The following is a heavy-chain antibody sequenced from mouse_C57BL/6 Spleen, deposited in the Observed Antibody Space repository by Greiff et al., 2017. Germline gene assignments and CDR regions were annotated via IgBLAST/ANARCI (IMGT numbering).Heavy chain of an antibody. Sequence: QVQLQQSGAELMKPGASVKLSCKATGYTFTGYWIEWVKQRPGHGLEWIGEILPGSGSTNYNEKFKGKATFTAYTSSNTAYMQLSSLTTEDSAIYYCARGLLRGDYAMDYWGQGTSVTVSS. D-gene: IGHD2-3*01. CDR3: ARGLLRGDYAMDY. CDR1: GYTFTGYW. V-gene: IGHV1-9*01. CDR2: ILPGSGST. J-gene: IGHJ4*01.